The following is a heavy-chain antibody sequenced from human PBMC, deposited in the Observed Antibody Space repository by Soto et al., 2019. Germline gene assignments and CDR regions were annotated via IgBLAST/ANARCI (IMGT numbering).Heavy chain of an antibody. D-gene: IGHD3-9*01. CDR3: ARERRRPYYDILTGYYPFDY. CDR2: ISAYNGNT. Sequence: GASVKVSCKASGYTFTTYDIGWVRQAPGQELEWMGWISAYNGNTNYVQSLQGRVTMTTDTSTNTAYMELRSLRSDDTAVYYCARERRRPYYDILTGYYPFDYWGQGTLGTVSS. J-gene: IGHJ4*02. CDR1: GYTFTTYD. V-gene: IGHV1-18*01.